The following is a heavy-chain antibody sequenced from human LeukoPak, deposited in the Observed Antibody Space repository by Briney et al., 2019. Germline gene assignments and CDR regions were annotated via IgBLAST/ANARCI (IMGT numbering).Heavy chain of an antibody. CDR3: ATIVGAPPGY. CDR1: GGTFSSYA. J-gene: IGHJ4*02. CDR2: IIPIFGTT. V-gene: IGHV1-69*13. D-gene: IGHD1-26*01. Sequence: ASVKVSCKASGGTFSSYAISWVRQAPGQGREWMGGIIPIFGTTNHAQKFQGRVTITADESTSTAYMELRSLRSEDTAVYYCATIVGAPPGYWGQGTLVTVSS.